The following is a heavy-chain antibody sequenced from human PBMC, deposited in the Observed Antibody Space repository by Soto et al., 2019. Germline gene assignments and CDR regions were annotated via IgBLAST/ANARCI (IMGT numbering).Heavy chain of an antibody. V-gene: IGHV1-2*04. D-gene: IGHD1-7*01. J-gene: IGHJ6*02. CDR2: INPNSGGT. CDR3: ARALAASIITGTVFGDYFYGLQD. CDR1: GYTFTGYY. Sequence: GASVKVSCKASGYTFTGYYMHWVRQAPGQGLEWMGWINPNSGGTNYAQKFQGWVTMTRDTSISTAYMELSRMRSDDTAVYYCARALAASIITGTVFGDYFYGLQDWGQGTTVNVSS.